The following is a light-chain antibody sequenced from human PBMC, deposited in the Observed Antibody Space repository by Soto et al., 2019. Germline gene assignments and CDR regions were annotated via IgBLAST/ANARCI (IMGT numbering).Light chain of an antibody. CDR1: QSIGTS. CDR3: QQCYSYYS. V-gene: IGKV1-5*01. CDR2: DAS. Sequence: DIQMTQSPSTLSASVGDRVTITCRASQSIGTSLAWHQQKPGKAPRFLIYDASTLESGVPSRFSGSGSGTEFTLTISSXXPDDFGTYYCQQCYSYYSFGQGTKLEIK. J-gene: IGKJ2*03.